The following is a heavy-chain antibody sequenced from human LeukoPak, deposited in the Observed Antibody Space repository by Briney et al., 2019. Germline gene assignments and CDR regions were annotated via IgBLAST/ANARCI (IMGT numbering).Heavy chain of an antibody. CDR1: GGSFSGYY. Sequence: SETLSLTCAVYGGSFSGYYWSWIRQPPGKGLEWIGEINHSGSTNYNPSLKSRVTISVDTSKNQFSLKLSSVTAADTAVYYCARWGPLRYFDWLPDLNYFDYWGQGTLVTVSS. V-gene: IGHV4-34*01. CDR3: ARWGPLRYFDWLPDLNYFDY. CDR2: INHSGST. D-gene: IGHD3-9*01. J-gene: IGHJ4*02.